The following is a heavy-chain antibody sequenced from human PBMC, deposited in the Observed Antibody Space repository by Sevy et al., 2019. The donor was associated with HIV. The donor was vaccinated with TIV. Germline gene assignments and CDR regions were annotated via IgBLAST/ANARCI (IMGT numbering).Heavy chain of an antibody. CDR3: ARDRCTDGVCFRSGYFDY. CDR2: ISYDGSYK. D-gene: IGHD2-8*01. J-gene: IGHJ4*01. Sequence: GGSLRLSCAASGFAFDSYALYWVRQAPGKGLEWIAVISYDGSYKHYADSLRGRFTISRDNSKNTVYLQMTRLRTEDTAVYYCARDRCTDGVCFRSGYFDYWGQGTLVTVSS. CDR1: GFAFDSYA. V-gene: IGHV3-30*04.